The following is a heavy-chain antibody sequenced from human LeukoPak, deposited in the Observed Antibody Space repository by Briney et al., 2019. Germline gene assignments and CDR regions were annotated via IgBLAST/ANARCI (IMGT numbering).Heavy chain of an antibody. V-gene: IGHV4-59*08. D-gene: IGHD3-10*01. J-gene: IGHJ4*02. CDR1: GGSITPYY. Sequence: SETLSLTCTVSGGSITPYYWTWIRQPPGKGLEWIGYVYYTGNTNYTPSLKSRVTMSIDTSKNQFSLNLSSVTAADTAVYYCARLIVGYYGSGSYYTIDYWGQGFLVTVSS. CDR3: ARLIVGYYGSGSYYTIDY. CDR2: VYYTGNT.